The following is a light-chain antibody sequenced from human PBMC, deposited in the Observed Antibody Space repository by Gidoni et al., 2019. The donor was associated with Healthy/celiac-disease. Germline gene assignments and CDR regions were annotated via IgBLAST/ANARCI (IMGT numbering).Light chain of an antibody. CDR3: QQRSNWPIT. J-gene: IGKJ5*01. CDR1: QSVSSY. Sequence: LATLSLSPGARATLSCRASQSVSSYVAWYQQKPGQAHRLLIYDASNRATGIPARFSGSGAGTDFTPTISILEPEVFADYYCQQRSNWPITFGQGTRLEIK. CDR2: DAS. V-gene: IGKV3-11*01.